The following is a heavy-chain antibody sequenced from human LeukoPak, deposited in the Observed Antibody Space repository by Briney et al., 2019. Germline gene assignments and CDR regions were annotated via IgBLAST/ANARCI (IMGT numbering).Heavy chain of an antibody. CDR1: GYSFRHYW. CDR3: ARKYGDSRLVWFDP. D-gene: IGHD4-17*01. CDR2: IDPSDSYS. J-gene: IGHJ5*02. V-gene: IGHV5-10-1*01. Sequence: GESLKISCKASGYSFRHYWISWVRQMPGKGLERMGRIDPSDSYSNYSPSFQGHVTISADKSINTAYLQWSSLKASDTAMYYCARKYGDSRLVWFDPWGQGTLVTVSS.